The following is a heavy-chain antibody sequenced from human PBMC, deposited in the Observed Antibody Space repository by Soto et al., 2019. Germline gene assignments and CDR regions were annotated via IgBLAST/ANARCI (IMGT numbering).Heavy chain of an antibody. J-gene: IGHJ4*02. Sequence: QVQLVQSGAEVKKPGASVKISCKASGYTFTNYDINWVRQATGQGLEWMGWMNPSNGNTDYAQKFQGRVTMTRNTSKRTAYMELGSLTSEDPAVYYCARDSAAVAGSNDYWGQGTLVTVSS. V-gene: IGHV1-8*01. CDR3: ARDSAAVAGSNDY. CDR2: MNPSNGNT. D-gene: IGHD6-19*01. CDR1: GYTFTNYD.